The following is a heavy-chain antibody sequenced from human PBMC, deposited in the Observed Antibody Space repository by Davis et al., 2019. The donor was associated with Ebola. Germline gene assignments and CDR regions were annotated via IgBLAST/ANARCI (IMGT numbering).Heavy chain of an antibody. V-gene: IGHV1-18*01. Sequence: AASVKVSCKTSGDMFTAYGMTWGRQAAGQGLEWRGWISGYNGRTNRAQNGQGRVTLTTDTSTSTAYMELTSLRVDDTAVYYCARDGCSDSRCYHRTGNWLDPWGQGTQVTVSS. CDR1: GDMFTAYG. CDR3: ARDGCSDSRCYHRTGNWLDP. D-gene: IGHD2-2*01. J-gene: IGHJ5*02. CDR2: ISGYNGRT.